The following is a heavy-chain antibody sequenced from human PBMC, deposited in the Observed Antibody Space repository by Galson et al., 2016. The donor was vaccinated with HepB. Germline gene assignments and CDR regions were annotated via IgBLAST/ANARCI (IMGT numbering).Heavy chain of an antibody. Sequence: SLRLSCAVSGFIFDDYGMSWVRQVPGEGLEWVSGINWKGSGRGYADSVKGRFGISRDNGEKTLYLQMNSLRVEDTAVYYCARVGGSGWDGVLGHWGQGTLVAVSS. J-gene: IGHJ5*02. CDR2: INWKGSGR. V-gene: IGHV3-20*04. CDR3: ARVGGSGWDGVLGH. D-gene: IGHD6-19*01. CDR1: GFIFDDYG.